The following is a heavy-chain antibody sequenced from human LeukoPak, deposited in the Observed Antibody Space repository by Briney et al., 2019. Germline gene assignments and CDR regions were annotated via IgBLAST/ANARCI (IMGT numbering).Heavy chain of an antibody. CDR3: AKGGHDFNPFYW. D-gene: IGHD2-21*02. V-gene: IGHV3-23*01. J-gene: IGHJ4*02. Sequence: PGGSLRLYCAASGFIFTTYAMGWVCQAPGKGLEWVSSIKGGGGDPFYADSVKGRFTISRDNSKNTLFLQLNSLRAEDTAVYYCAKGGHDFNPFYWWGQGTLVTVSS. CDR1: GFIFTTYA. CDR2: IKGGGGDP.